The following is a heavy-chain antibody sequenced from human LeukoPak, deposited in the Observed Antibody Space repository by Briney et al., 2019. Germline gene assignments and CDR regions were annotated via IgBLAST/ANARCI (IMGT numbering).Heavy chain of an antibody. D-gene: IGHD5-18*01. CDR2: ISTSSSYI. CDR1: GFTFDDYG. V-gene: IGHV3-21*01. Sequence: GGSLRLSCAASGFTFDDYGMNWVRLAPGKGLEWVSSISTSSSYIYYADSVKGRFTISRDNAKNSLYLQMNSLRAEDTAVYYCASETKRGYSYGSPTDGFDIWGQGTKVTVSS. J-gene: IGHJ3*02. CDR3: ASETKRGYSYGSPTDGFDI.